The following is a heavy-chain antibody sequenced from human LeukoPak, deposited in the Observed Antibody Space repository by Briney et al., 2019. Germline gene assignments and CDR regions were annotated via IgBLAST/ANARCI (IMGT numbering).Heavy chain of an antibody. D-gene: IGHD3-10*01. CDR1: GLTFSTYW. J-gene: IGHJ6*04. Sequence: GGSLRLSCAASGLTFSTYWMTWVRQAPGKGLEWVANIKQDGSEKNYVDSVKGRFTISRDNAKNSLYLQMNSLRVEDTAVYYCAGGIAMVRGGDVWGKGTTVTVSS. V-gene: IGHV3-7*01. CDR3: AGGIAMVRGGDV. CDR2: IKQDGSEK.